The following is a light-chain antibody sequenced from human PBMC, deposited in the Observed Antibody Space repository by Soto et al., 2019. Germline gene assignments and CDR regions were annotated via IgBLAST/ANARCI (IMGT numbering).Light chain of an antibody. V-gene: IGKV3-20*01. CDR3: QQYGSSHTWT. Sequence: EILMTQSPATLSVSPGEGATLSCRASQGIGDTLAWYQHKPGQTPRLLIYGASSRATGIPDRFSGSGSGTDFTLTISRLEPEDFAVYYCQQYGSSHTWTFGQGTKVDIK. CDR1: QGIGDT. CDR2: GAS. J-gene: IGKJ1*01.